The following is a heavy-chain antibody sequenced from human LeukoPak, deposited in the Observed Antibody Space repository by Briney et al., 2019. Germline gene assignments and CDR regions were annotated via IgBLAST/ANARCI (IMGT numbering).Heavy chain of an antibody. D-gene: IGHD6-19*01. CDR1: GFTVSSNY. V-gene: IGHV3-66*04. CDR3: AKPLTVAGGDY. Sequence: GGSLRLSCAASGFTVSSNYMSWVRQAPGKGLEWVSVIYSGGSTYYADSVKGRFTISRDNSKNTLYLQMNSLRAEDTAVYYCAKPLTVAGGDYWGQGTLVTVSS. J-gene: IGHJ4*02. CDR2: IYSGGST.